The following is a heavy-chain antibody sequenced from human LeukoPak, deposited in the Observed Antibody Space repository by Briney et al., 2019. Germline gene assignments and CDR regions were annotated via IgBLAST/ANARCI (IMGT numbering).Heavy chain of an antibody. CDR2: IYHSGST. J-gene: IGHJ4*02. D-gene: IGHD2-21*02. CDR3: ATLKPTAYTLDY. Sequence: SSETLSLTCTVSGYSISSGYYWGWIRQPPGKGLEWIGSIYHSGSTNYNPSLKSRVTISVDTSKNQFSLKLSSVTAADTAVYYCATLKPTAYTLDYWGQGTLVTVSS. V-gene: IGHV4-38-2*02. CDR1: GYSISSGYY.